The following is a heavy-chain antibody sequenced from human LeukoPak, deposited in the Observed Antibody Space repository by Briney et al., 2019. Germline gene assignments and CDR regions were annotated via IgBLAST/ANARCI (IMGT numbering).Heavy chain of an antibody. J-gene: IGHJ5*02. Sequence: PSETLSLTCTASGGSISSGGYYWSWIRQHPGKGLEWIGYIYYSGSTYYNPSLKSRVTISVDTSKNQFSLKLSSVTAADTAVYYCARGGYYDSSGYYSLWYLDPWGQGTLVTVSP. D-gene: IGHD3-22*01. CDR1: GGSISSGGYY. CDR2: IYYSGST. CDR3: ARGGYYDSSGYYSLWYLDP. V-gene: IGHV4-31*03.